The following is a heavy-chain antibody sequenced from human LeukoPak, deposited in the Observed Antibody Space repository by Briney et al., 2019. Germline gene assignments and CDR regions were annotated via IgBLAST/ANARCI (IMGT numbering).Heavy chain of an antibody. J-gene: IGHJ1*01. Sequence: GGSLRLSCEASEFTLSTYSMNWVRQAPAKELEWVSSISGSNHYIDCADAIRGRFTISKDTAKNSLYLQMNSLRAEDTAVYYCARGGDGYNYGYFQLWGQGTLVTISS. V-gene: IGHV3-21*01. D-gene: IGHD5-24*01. CDR3: ARGGDGYNYGYFQL. CDR1: EFTLSTYS. CDR2: ISGSNHYI.